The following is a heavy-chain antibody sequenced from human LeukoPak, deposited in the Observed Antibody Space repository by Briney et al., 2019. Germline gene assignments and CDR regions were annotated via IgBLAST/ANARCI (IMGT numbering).Heavy chain of an antibody. J-gene: IGHJ6*03. Sequence: GGSLRLSCAASGFTFSSYEMNWVRQAPGKVLEWVSFIYSGGNTHYSDSVKGRFPISRDNSKNTLYLQMNSLRAEDTAVYYCAKTPRRGRFLEWLPPRWDYYYMDVWGKGTTVTVSS. D-gene: IGHD3-3*01. CDR1: GFTFSSYE. V-gene: IGHV3-53*01. CDR3: AKTPRRGRFLEWLPPRWDYYYMDV. CDR2: IYSGGNT.